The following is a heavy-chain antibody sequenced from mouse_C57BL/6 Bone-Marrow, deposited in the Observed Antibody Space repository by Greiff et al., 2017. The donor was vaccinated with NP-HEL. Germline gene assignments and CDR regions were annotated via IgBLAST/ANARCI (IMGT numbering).Heavy chain of an antibody. CDR3: TTGSPWFAY. J-gene: IGHJ3*01. CDR2: IDPENGDT. Sequence: EVQLQQSGAELVRPGASVKLSCTASGFNIKDDYMHWVKQRPEQGLEWIGWIDPENGDTEYASQFQGKATITADTSSNTAYLQISSLTSEDTAVYYCTTGSPWFAYWGQGTLVTVSA. CDR1: GFNIKDDY. V-gene: IGHV14-4*01.